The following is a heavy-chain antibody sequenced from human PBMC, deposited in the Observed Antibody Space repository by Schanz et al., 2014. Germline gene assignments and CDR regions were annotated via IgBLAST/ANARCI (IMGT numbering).Heavy chain of an antibody. Sequence: EVQLVESGGGLVQPGGSLRLSCAASGFTFSSYWMSWVRQAPGKGLEWVANIKQDGSETYYVDSLKGRFTISSDNAKNSLYLEMTSLRGEDTAVYYCARENLNWEAFDIWGQGTVVTVSS. CDR1: GFTFSSYW. CDR3: ARENLNWEAFDI. CDR2: IKQDGSET. J-gene: IGHJ3*02. D-gene: IGHD7-27*01. V-gene: IGHV3-7*03.